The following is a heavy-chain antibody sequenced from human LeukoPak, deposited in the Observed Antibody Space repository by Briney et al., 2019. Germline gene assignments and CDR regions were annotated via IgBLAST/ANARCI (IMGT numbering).Heavy chain of an antibody. CDR3: AKALRHHYYYGMDV. CDR1: GFTFSSYA. Sequence: GGSLRLSCAASGFTFSSYAMSWVRQAPGKGLEWVPAISGSGGSTYYADSVKGRFTISRDNSKNTLYLQMNSLRAEDTAVYYCAKALRHHYYYGMDVWGQGTTVTVSS. J-gene: IGHJ6*02. D-gene: IGHD5/OR15-5a*01. CDR2: ISGSGGST. V-gene: IGHV3-23*01.